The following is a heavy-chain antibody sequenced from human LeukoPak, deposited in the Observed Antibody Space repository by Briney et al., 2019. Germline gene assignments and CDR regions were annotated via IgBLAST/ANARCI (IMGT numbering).Heavy chain of an antibody. J-gene: IGHJ4*02. V-gene: IGHV1-2*02. CDR2: IDPNSGGT. D-gene: IGHD1-7*01. CDR1: GFTFSSYG. Sequence: GGSLRLSCAASGFTFSSYGMHWVRQAPGQGLEWMGWIDPNSGGTNYAQKFQGRVTMTRDTSISTAYMELSRLRSDDTAVYYCARCITGTTYVSDYWGQGTLVTVSS. CDR3: ARCITGTTYVSDY.